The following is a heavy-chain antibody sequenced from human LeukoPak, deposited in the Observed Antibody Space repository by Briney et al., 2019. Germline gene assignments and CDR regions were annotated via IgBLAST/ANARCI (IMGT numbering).Heavy chain of an antibody. D-gene: IGHD2-8*01. CDR2: IYSGGST. CDR1: GFTVSSNY. Sequence: GGSLRLSCAASGFTVSSNYMSWVRQAPGKGLEWVSVIYSGGSTYYADSVKGRFTISRDNSKNTLYLQMNSLRAEDTAVYYCARARGYCTNGVCRPPKYGMDVWGQGTTVTVS. J-gene: IGHJ6*02. V-gene: IGHV3-53*01. CDR3: ARARGYCTNGVCRPPKYGMDV.